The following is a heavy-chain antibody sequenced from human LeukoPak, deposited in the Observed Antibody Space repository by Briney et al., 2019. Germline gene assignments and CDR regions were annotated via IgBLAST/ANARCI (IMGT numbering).Heavy chain of an antibody. CDR1: GYTFTGYY. CDR2: INPNSGGT. Sequence: ASVKVSCKASGYTFTGYYMHWVRQAPGQGLEWMGWINPNSGGTNYAQKFQGRVTMTRNTSISTAYMELSSLRSEDTAVYYCAREIAGEAMGFDPWGQGTLVTVSS. J-gene: IGHJ5*02. V-gene: IGHV1-2*02. D-gene: IGHD5-18*01. CDR3: AREIAGEAMGFDP.